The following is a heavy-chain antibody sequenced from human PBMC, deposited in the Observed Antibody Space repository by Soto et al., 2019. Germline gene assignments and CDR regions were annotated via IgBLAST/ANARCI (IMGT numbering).Heavy chain of an antibody. Sequence: QVQLVQSGAEVKKPGASVKVSCKASGYTFTSYYMHWVRQAPGQGLEWMGKINPSGGSTSYAQKFHGRVTMTRDTSTSTVYMELSSLRSEDTAVYYCARDVDSGLEPRGLNYWGQGTLVTVSS. J-gene: IGHJ4*02. V-gene: IGHV1-46*01. CDR1: GYTFTSYY. CDR2: INPSGGST. CDR3: ARDVDSGLEPRGLNY. D-gene: IGHD1-1*01.